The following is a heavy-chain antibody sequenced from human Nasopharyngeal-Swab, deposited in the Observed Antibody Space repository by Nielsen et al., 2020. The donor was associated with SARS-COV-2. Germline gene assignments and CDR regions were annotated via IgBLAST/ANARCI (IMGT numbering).Heavy chain of an antibody. CDR1: GGTFSSYA. J-gene: IGHJ6*02. V-gene: IGHV1-69*13. Sequence: SVKVSCKAYGGTFSSYAISWVRQAPGQGLEWMGGIIPIFGTANYAQKFQGRVTITADESTSTAYMELSSLRSEDTAVYYCAREHIVVVVAATPIYYYYGMDVWGQGATVTVSS. D-gene: IGHD2-15*01. CDR3: AREHIVVVVAATPIYYYYGMDV. CDR2: IIPIFGTA.